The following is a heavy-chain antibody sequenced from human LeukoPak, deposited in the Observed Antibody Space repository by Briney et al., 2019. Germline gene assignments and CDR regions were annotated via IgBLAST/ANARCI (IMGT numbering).Heavy chain of an antibody. J-gene: IGHJ4*02. D-gene: IGHD1-20*01. CDR3: VNGITATSG. CDR2: IKTDGSST. CDR1: GFIFSNFW. V-gene: IGHV3-74*01. Sequence: QTGGSVRLSCVGSGFIFSNFWMHWVRQAPGEGLMWVSAIKTDGSSTSYVDSVKGRFTISRDNAKNTLYLQMNSLRAEDTAIYYCVNGITATSGWGQGTLVTVSS.